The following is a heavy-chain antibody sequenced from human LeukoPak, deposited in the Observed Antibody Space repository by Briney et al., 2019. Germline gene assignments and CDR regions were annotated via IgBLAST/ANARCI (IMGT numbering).Heavy chain of an antibody. D-gene: IGHD1-26*01. CDR3: ARATYSGGYYFDQ. V-gene: IGHV3-30-3*01. CDR1: GFTLSSYA. J-gene: IGHJ4*02. CDR2: TSYDGSDK. Sequence: GGSLRLSCALSGFTLSSYAMNCVRQAPGKALEWVAVTSYDGSDKYYADSVKGRFTISRDNSKNTLYLQKSSLRTEDTAVYHCARATYSGGYYFDQWGQGILVTVSS.